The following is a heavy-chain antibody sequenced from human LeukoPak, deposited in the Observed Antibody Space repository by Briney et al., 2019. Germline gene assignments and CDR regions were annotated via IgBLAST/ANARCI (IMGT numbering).Heavy chain of an antibody. Sequence: SETLSLTCTVSGGSISSYYWSWIRQPPGKGLEWIGYIYFSGSTSYNPSLKSRVTISVDRSKNQFSLKLSSVAASDTAVYYCARSYDTNFDYWGQGTLVTVSS. V-gene: IGHV4-59*01. CDR2: IYFSGST. D-gene: IGHD3-3*01. CDR3: ARSYDTNFDY. CDR1: GGSISSYY. J-gene: IGHJ4*02.